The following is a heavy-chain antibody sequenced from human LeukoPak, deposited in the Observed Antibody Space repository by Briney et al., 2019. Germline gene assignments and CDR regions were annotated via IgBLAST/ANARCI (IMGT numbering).Heavy chain of an antibody. Sequence: PGGSLRLSCAASGFTFSSYDMHWVRQATGKGLEWVSAIGTAGDPYYPGSVKGRFTISRENAKNSLYLQMNSLRAGDTAVYYCARAVPDIVTGSGAFDIWGQGTMVTVSS. V-gene: IGHV3-13*05. CDR3: ARAVPDIVTGSGAFDI. CDR1: GFTFSSYD. D-gene: IGHD3-9*01. CDR2: IGTAGDP. J-gene: IGHJ3*02.